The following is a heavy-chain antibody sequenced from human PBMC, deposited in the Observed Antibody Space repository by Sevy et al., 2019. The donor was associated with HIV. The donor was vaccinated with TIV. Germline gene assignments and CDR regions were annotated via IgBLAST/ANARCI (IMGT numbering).Heavy chain of an antibody. J-gene: IGHJ6*02. CDR1: GFPFSNFA. D-gene: IGHD2-8*02. V-gene: IGHV3-23*01. CDR2: LIGGGSRT. Sequence: GGSLRLSCAASGFPFSNFAMSWVRQAPGKGLEWVSTLIGGGSRTYYADSVTGRFIISRDNSRNTLYLQMNSLRAEDTAIYYCAKRRVQSGLSGGGANYGMDVWGRGTTVTVS. CDR3: AKRRVQSGLSGGGANYGMDV.